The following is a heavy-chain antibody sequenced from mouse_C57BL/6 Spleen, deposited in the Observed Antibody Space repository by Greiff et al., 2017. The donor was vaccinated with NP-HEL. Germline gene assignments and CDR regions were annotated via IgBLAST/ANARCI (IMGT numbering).Heavy chain of an antibody. D-gene: IGHD1-1*01. J-gene: IGHJ4*01. CDR3: ASSPYYGSSLYAMDY. CDR2: INPNNGGT. Sequence: EVQLQQSGPELVKPGASVKISCKASGYTFTDYYMNWVKQSHGKSLEWIGDINPNNGGTSYNQKFKGKATLTVDKSSSTAYMELRSLTSEDSAVYYCASSPYYGSSLYAMDYWGQGTSVTVSS. CDR1: GYTFTDYY. V-gene: IGHV1-26*01.